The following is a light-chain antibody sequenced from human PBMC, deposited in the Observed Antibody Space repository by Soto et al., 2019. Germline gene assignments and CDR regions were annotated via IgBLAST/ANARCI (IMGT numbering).Light chain of an antibody. V-gene: IGKV1-39*01. Sequence: DIQMTQSPSSLSASVGDRVTISCRASQSIRNYVSWYQQKPGTAPNLLTRAASTLQSGVPSRFSGSGSGTDFTLTISSLQIEDFATYFCQQTDSTPQTFGQGTNVEI. CDR2: AAS. J-gene: IGKJ1*01. CDR3: QQTDSTPQT. CDR1: QSIRNY.